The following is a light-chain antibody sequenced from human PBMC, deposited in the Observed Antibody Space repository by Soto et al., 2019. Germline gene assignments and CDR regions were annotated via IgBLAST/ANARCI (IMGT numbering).Light chain of an antibody. V-gene: IGKV3-15*01. CDR2: GAS. CDR1: QSVTTN. Sequence: EIVLTQSPVTLSLSPGERATLSCRASQSVTTNLAWYQQKPGQAPRLLIYGASTRAANIPARFSGSGSGTEFTLTISRLQSEDFAVYYCQQYNYWPSRTFGQGTKVEIK. J-gene: IGKJ1*01. CDR3: QQYNYWPSRT.